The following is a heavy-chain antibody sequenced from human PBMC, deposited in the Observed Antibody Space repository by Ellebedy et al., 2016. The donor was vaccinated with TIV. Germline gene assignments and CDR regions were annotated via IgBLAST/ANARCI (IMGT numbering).Heavy chain of an antibody. CDR3: ARGLWFGDHGHFQH. CDR2: IKQDGSEK. V-gene: IGHV3-7*04. D-gene: IGHD3-10*01. CDR1: GFTLSSYW. J-gene: IGHJ1*01. Sequence: GGSLSLSXAASGFTLSSYWMSWVPQAPGKGLEWVANIKQDGSEKNYVDSVKGRFTMSRDSAKNSLYLQMNSLRVEDTAVYYCARGLWFGDHGHFQHWGQGTLVTVSS.